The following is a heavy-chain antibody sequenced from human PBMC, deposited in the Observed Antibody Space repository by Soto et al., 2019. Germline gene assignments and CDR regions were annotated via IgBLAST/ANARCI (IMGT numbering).Heavy chain of an antibody. CDR2: ISSSSDYI. D-gene: IGHD6-13*01. V-gene: IGHV3-21*06. Sequence: GGSLRLSCAASGFAFTSYTMNWVRQAPGKGLEWVSSISSSSDYIYYADSMKGRVTISRDNAKNSLFLDMNSLTGEDTAVYYCARARVYATGPLDFWGQGTLVTVSS. CDR3: ARARVYATGPLDF. CDR1: GFAFTSYT. J-gene: IGHJ4*02.